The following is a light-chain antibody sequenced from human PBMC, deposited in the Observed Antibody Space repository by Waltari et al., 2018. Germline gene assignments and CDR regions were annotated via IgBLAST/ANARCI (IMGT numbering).Light chain of an antibody. CDR1: GSAVGSSFL. J-gene: IGLJ2*01. CDR2: AAS. CDR3: CSYAGTNTLL. Sequence: QSPLTQPAAVSGSPGQSITISCTGPGSAVGSSFLVSWYQQNPGKAPRLLIYAASRRPSGVSTRFSGSKSGNTASLTISGLQAEDEADYYCCSYAGTNTLLFGGGTKVTVL. V-gene: IGLV2-23*01.